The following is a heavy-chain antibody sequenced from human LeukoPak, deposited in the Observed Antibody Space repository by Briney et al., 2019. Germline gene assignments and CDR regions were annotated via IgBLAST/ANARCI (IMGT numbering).Heavy chain of an antibody. CDR3: ARGVLGYSYGFDY. CDR1: GFTVSSNY. CDR2: IFSGGTT. Sequence: GGSLRLSCAASGFTVSSNYMSCVRQAPGKGLEWVSVIFSGGTTYYADSVKGRFTISRHNSENTLYLQMNSLRGEDTAVYYCARGVLGYSYGFDYWGQGTLVTVSS. J-gene: IGHJ4*02. V-gene: IGHV3-53*04. D-gene: IGHD5-18*01.